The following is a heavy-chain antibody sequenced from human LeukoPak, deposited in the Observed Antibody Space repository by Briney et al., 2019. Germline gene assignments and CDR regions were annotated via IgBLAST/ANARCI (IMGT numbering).Heavy chain of an antibody. V-gene: IGHV4-34*01. CDR2: INHSGST. J-gene: IGHJ4*02. CDR3: ARGRTMVRGVSYFDN. Sequence: SETLSLTCAVYGGSFSGYYWSWIRQPPGKGLEWIGEINHSGSTNYNPSLKSRVTMSVDTSKNQFSLKLDSVTAADTAVYYCARGRTMVRGVSYFDNWGQGTLVTVSS. CDR1: GGSFSGYY. D-gene: IGHD3-10*01.